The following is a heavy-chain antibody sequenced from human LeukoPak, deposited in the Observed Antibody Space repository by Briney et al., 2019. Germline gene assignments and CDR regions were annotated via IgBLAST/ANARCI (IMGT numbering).Heavy chain of an antibody. CDR1: GFTFSSYS. J-gene: IGHJ3*02. Sequence: GGSLRLSCAASGFTFSSYSMNWVRQAPGKGLEWVSYISSSSSTIYYADSVKGRFTISRDNAKNSLYLQMNSLRAEDTAVHYCARDLIPVGEVAFDIWGQGTMVTVSS. D-gene: IGHD1-26*01. V-gene: IGHV3-48*01. CDR2: ISSSSSTI. CDR3: ARDLIPVGEVAFDI.